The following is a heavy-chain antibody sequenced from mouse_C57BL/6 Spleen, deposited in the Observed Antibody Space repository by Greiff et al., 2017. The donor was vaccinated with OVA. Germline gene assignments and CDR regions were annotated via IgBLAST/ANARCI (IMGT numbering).Heavy chain of an antibody. Sequence: QVQLQQPGAELVRPGTSVKLSCKASGYTFTSYWMHWVKQRPGQGLEWIGVIDPSDSYTNYNQKFKGKATLTVDTSSSTAYMQLSSLTSEDSAVYYCARSLGGPYYYAMDYWGQGTSVTVSS. CDR2: IDPSDSYT. CDR1: GYTFTSYW. J-gene: IGHJ4*01. D-gene: IGHD3-3*01. CDR3: ARSLGGPYYYAMDY. V-gene: IGHV1-59*01.